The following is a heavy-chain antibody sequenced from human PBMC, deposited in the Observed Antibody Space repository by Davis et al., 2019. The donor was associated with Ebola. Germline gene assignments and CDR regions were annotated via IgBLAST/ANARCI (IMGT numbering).Heavy chain of an antibody. CDR1: GYSFTSYW. CDR3: ARQGSVYQLLQRTFDT. J-gene: IGHJ3*02. Sequence: GESLKISCKGSGYSFTSYWIGWVRQLPGKGLEWMGIIYPGDSDTRYSPSFQGQVTISADQSISTAYLQWSSLKASDTAMYYCARQGSVYQLLQRTFDTWGQGTMVTVSS. D-gene: IGHD2-2*01. CDR2: IYPGDSDT. V-gene: IGHV5-51*01.